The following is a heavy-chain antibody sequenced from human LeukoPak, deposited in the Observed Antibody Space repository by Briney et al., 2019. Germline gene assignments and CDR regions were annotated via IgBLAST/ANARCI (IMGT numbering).Heavy chain of an antibody. Sequence: ASVKVSCKASGYTFTSYDINWVRQATGQGLEWMGWMNPNSGNTGYAQKFQGRVTMTRNTSISTAYMELSSLRSEDTAVYYCARGSEIPNWFDPRGQGTLVTVSS. CDR3: ARGSEIPNWFDP. J-gene: IGHJ5*02. D-gene: IGHD2-21*01. CDR1: GYTFTSYD. V-gene: IGHV1-8*01. CDR2: MNPNSGNT.